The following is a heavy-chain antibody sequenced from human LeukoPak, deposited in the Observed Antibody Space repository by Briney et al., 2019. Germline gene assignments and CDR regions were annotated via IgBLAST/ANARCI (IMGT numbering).Heavy chain of an antibody. CDR3: AKEFFRAVAGTALDY. Sequence: PGRSLRLSCVTSGFTFSSYGMHWVRQVPGKGLEWVAVISYDAKSNYHVDSVKGRFTISRDNSKNTLYLQMNSLRAKDTAVYYCAKEFFRAVAGTALDYWGQGTLVTVSS. J-gene: IGHJ4*02. D-gene: IGHD6-19*01. V-gene: IGHV3-30*18. CDR2: ISYDAKSN. CDR1: GFTFSSYG.